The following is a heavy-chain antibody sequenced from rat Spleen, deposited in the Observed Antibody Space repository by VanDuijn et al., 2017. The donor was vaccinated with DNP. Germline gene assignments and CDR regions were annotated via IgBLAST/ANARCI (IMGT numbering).Heavy chain of an antibody. CDR1: GFTFSDYY. CDR2: IHYDGGST. Sequence: EVQLVESGGGLVQPGRSLKLSCAASGFTFSDYYMAWVRQAPMKGLEWVAYIHYDGGSTYYGDSVKGRFTISRDNAKSTLYLQMNSLRSEDMATYYCTTGHYGYHYWGQGVMVTVSS. D-gene: IGHD1-7*01. J-gene: IGHJ2*01. V-gene: IGHV5-20*01. CDR3: TTGHYGYHY.